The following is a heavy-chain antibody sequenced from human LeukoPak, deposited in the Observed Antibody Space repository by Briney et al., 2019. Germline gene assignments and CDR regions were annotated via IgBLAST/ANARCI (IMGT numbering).Heavy chain of an antibody. D-gene: IGHD4-17*01. CDR1: GGSISSSSYY. CDR3: ARVSTTVTTPLDY. CDR2: IYYSGST. J-gene: IGHJ4*02. V-gene: IGHV4-39*07. Sequence: SETLSLTCTVSGGSISSSSYYWGWIRQPPGKGLEWIGSIYYSGSTYYNPSLKSRVTISVDTSKNQFSLRLSSVTAADTAVYYCARVSTTVTTPLDYWGQGTLVTVSS.